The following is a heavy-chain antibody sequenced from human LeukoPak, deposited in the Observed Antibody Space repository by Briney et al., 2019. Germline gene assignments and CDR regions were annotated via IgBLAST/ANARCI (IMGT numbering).Heavy chain of an antibody. V-gene: IGHV3-30-3*01. Sequence: GGSLRLSWAAAGFTFSNFAMHWVSQAPGKGLEWVAVISYDGDNEYYADSVKGQFTISRDNSKDRLYLQMNSLRPEDTAMYYCARVRGGRSWYYYGMDVWGRGTTVTVSS. CDR3: ARVRGGRSWYYYGMDV. CDR1: GFTFSNFA. J-gene: IGHJ6*02. CDR2: ISYDGDNE. D-gene: IGHD3-16*01.